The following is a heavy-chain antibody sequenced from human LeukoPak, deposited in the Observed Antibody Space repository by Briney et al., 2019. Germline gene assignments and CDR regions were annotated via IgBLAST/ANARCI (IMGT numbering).Heavy chain of an antibody. J-gene: IGHJ4*02. Sequence: SETLSLTCAVYGASVSGYYWSWLRQPPGKGLEWIGEINHSGSTNYNPSLKSRVTISIDTSKNQFSLKLSSVTAADTAVYYCAREGDDYWGQGTLVTVSS. CDR3: AREGDDY. V-gene: IGHV4-34*01. CDR1: GASVSGYY. CDR2: INHSGST.